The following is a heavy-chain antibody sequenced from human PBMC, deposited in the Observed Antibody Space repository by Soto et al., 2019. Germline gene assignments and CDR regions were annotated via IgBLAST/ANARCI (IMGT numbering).Heavy chain of an antibody. D-gene: IGHD3-10*01. CDR1: GYTFTSYD. Sequence: EASVKVSCKASGYTFTSYDINWVRQATGQGLEWMGWMNPNSGNTGYAQKFQGRVTMTRNTSISTAYMELSSLRSEDTAVYYCARGWYGSGSYYSWYYYYYMDVWGKGTTVTVSS. CDR2: MNPNSGNT. J-gene: IGHJ6*03. V-gene: IGHV1-8*01. CDR3: ARGWYGSGSYYSWYYYYYMDV.